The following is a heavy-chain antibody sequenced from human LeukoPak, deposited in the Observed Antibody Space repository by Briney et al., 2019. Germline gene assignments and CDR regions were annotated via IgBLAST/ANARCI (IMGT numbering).Heavy chain of an antibody. CDR1: GDTFSGYA. CDR2: IIPIFDTS. D-gene: IGHD6-13*01. V-gene: IGHV1-69*13. CDR3: ARLKRGIGAAGTSLRGWFDP. Sequence: SVKVSCKASGDTFSGYAITWVRQAPGQGLEWMGGIIPIFDTSNYAQKFQGRVTFTSDDSTSTAYMELSSLRSEDTAVYYCARLKRGIGAAGTSLRGWFDPWGQGTLVTVSS. J-gene: IGHJ5*02.